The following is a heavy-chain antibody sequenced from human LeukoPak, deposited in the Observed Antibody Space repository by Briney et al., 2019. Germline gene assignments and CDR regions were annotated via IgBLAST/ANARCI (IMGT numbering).Heavy chain of an antibody. Sequence: PGGSLRLSCAASGFTFSSYSMNWVRQAPGKGLECVSSISSSSSYIYYADSVKGRFTISRDNAKNSLYLQMNSLRAEDTAVYYCAKNCYSYGHCNWGQGTLVTVSS. CDR1: GFTFSSYS. CDR2: ISSSSSYI. V-gene: IGHV3-21*01. D-gene: IGHD5-18*01. CDR3: AKNCYSYGHCN. J-gene: IGHJ4*02.